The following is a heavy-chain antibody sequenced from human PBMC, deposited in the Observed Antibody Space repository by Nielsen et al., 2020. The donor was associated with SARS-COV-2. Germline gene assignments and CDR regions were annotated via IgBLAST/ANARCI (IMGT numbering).Heavy chain of an antibody. Sequence: SETLSLTCTVSGGSISSSSYYWGWIRQPPGKGLEWIGSIYYSGSTYYNPSLKSRVTISVDTSKNQFSLKLSSVTAADTAVYYCARANSYGADYWGQGTLVTVSS. CDR1: GGSISSSSYY. J-gene: IGHJ4*02. D-gene: IGHD5-18*01. CDR2: IYYSGST. V-gene: IGHV4-39*07. CDR3: ARANSYGADY.